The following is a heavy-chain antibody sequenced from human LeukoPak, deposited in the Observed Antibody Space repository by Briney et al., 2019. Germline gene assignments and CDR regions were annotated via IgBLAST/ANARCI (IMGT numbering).Heavy chain of an antibody. V-gene: IGHV4-59*01. J-gene: IGHJ3*02. CDR1: DGSISSSY. Sequence: SETLSLTCTVSDGSISSSYWSWIRQPPGKGLEWIGYIYYSGSTNYNPSLKSRVTISVDTSKNQFSLKLRSVTAADTAVYYCARDHTPEAFDIWGQGTMVTVSS. CDR3: ARDHTPEAFDI. CDR2: IYYSGST.